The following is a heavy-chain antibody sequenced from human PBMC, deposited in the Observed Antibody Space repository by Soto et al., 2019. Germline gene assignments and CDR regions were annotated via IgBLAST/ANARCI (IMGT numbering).Heavy chain of an antibody. D-gene: IGHD3-3*01. V-gene: IGHV4-59*08. J-gene: IGHJ6*03. CDR1: GGSISSYY. CDR3: ARHGLLWSGVWVYYMDV. CDR2: IYYSGST. Sequence: SETLSLTCTVSGGSISSYYWSWIRQPPGKGLEWIGYIYYSGSTNYNPSLKSRVTISVDTSKNQFSLKLSSVTAADTAVYYCARHGLLWSGVWVYYMDVWGKGTTVTVSS.